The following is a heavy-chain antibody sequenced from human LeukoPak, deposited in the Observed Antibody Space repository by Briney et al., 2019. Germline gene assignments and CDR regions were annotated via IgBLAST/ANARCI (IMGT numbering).Heavy chain of an antibody. J-gene: IGHJ4*02. Sequence: ASVKVSCKPSGYTFTNYFIHWVRQAPGQGLEWLGMINPSDGSTDYAQKFQGRVTMTRDTSTTTVYMEMNSLRSEDTAIYYCARDGRCSSGGYCRRNYFDYWGQGTLVTVSS. CDR2: INPSDGST. D-gene: IGHD2-15*01. CDR3: ARDGRCSSGGYCRRNYFDY. V-gene: IGHV1-46*01. CDR1: GYTFTNYF.